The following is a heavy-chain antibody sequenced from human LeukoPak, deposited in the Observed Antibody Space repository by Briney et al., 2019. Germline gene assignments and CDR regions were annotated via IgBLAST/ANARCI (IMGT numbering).Heavy chain of an antibody. D-gene: IGHD5-12*01. Sequence: SETLSLTCTVSGGSISSGDYYWSWIRQPPGKGLEWIGYIYYSGSTYYNPSLKSRVTISVDTSKNQFSLKLSSVTAADTAVYYCARVAYSGYDRNYFDYWGQGTLVTVPS. V-gene: IGHV4-30-4*08. CDR1: GGSISSGDYY. CDR3: ARVAYSGYDRNYFDY. CDR2: IYYSGST. J-gene: IGHJ4*02.